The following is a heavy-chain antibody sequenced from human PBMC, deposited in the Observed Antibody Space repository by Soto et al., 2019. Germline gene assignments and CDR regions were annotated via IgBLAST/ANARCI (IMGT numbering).Heavy chain of an antibody. CDR1: VASISSSDYY. D-gene: IGHD2-21*01. J-gene: IGHJ4*02. CDR3: TRGGDAYKNGH. CDR2: IYGGST. V-gene: IGHV4-39*07. Sequence: SETLSLTCSVSVASISSSDYYWGWIRQPPGQGLEWIGSIYGGSTYYNPSLKSRVTMSVDTSKNQFSLKLTSVNAADTAVYYCTRGGDAYKNGHWGQGTLVTVSS.